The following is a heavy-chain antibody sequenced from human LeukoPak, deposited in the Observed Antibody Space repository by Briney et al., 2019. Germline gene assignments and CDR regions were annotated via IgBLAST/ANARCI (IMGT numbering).Heavy chain of an antibody. J-gene: IGHJ4*02. CDR1: GLTFSSYS. CDR3: ARAGGSTVSHSDY. CDR2: ISSSTSYI. D-gene: IGHD4-17*01. Sequence: KPGGSLRLSCAASGLTFSSYSMNWIRQAPGKGLEWVSSISSSTSYIYYADSVKGRFTISKDNAKNSLYLQMNSLRAEDTAVYYCARAGGSTVSHSDYWGQGTLVTVSS. V-gene: IGHV3-21*01.